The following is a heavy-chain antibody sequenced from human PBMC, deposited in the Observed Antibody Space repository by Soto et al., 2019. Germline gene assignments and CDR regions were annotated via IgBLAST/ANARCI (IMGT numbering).Heavy chain of an antibody. J-gene: IGHJ4*02. V-gene: IGHV2-5*02. CDR2: SYWDDDK. CDR3: AYSPMSSHQALDY. Sequence: QITLKESGPPLVKPTQTLTLTCTFSGFSLSTSGMGVAWIRQPPGKALEWLALSYWDDDKRYSPSLRNRLTITKDTSKNQVVLTLTNVDPVDTGTYFCAYSPMSSHQALDYWGQGTLVTVSS. CDR1: GFSLSTSGMG. D-gene: IGHD3-22*01.